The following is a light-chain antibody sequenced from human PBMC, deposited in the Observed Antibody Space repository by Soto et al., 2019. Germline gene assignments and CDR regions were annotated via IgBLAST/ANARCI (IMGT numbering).Light chain of an antibody. CDR2: DAS. V-gene: IGKV1-5*01. Sequence: DIQMTQSPSTLSASVGDRVTITCRASQSISSWLAWYQQKPGQAPKLLIYDASSLESGVPSRFSGSGSGTEFTLTISSLQPDDFATYYCQQYNSYSTTFGQGTNLEIK. CDR1: QSISSW. CDR3: QQYNSYSTT. J-gene: IGKJ2*01.